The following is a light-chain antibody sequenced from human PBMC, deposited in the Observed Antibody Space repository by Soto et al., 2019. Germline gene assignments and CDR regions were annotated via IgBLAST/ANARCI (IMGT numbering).Light chain of an antibody. CDR1: SSDVGGYNY. V-gene: IGLV2-14*01. CDR3: SSYTSSSTLPYV. Sequence: LTQPASVSGSPGQSITISCTGTSSDVGGYNYVSWYQQHPGKAPKLMIYEVSNRPSGVSNRFSGSKSGNTASLTISGLQAEDEADYYCSSYTSSSTLPYVFGTGTKV. CDR2: EVS. J-gene: IGLJ1*01.